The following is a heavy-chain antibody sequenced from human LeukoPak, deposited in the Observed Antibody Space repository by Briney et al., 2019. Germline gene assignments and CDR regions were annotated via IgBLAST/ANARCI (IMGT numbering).Heavy chain of an antibody. D-gene: IGHD5-18*01. J-gene: IGHJ4*02. CDR3: ARSALYSYGSLGY. V-gene: IGHV1-3*01. CDR1: GYTFTSYA. Sequence: GGSLRLSCAASGYTFTSYAMHWVRQAPGQRLEWMGWINAGNGNTKYSQKFQGRVTITRDTSASTAYMELSSLRSEDTAVYYCARSALYSYGSLGYWGQGTLVTVSS. CDR2: INAGNGNT.